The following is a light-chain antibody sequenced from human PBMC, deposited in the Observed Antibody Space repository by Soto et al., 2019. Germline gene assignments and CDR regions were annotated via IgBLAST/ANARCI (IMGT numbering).Light chain of an antibody. Sequence: EIVLTQSPGTLSLSPGERATLSCRASQSVSSNYLAWYQQRPGQAPRLLIYGASTRVTGIPDRFSGSGSGTDFSLTITRLEPEDFAVYCCQLFGSSPPMYTFGQGTKLEIK. CDR3: QLFGSSPPMYT. J-gene: IGKJ2*01. V-gene: IGKV3-20*01. CDR2: GAS. CDR1: QSVSSNY.